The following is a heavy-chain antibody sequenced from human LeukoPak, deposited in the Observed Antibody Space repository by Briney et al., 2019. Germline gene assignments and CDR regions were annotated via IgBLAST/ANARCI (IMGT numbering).Heavy chain of an antibody. J-gene: IGHJ6*03. CDR2: ISGSGGST. CDR1: GFTFSSYA. D-gene: IGHD6-6*01. V-gene: IGHV3-23*01. CDR3: ARDRHVPGLYYYYMDV. Sequence: GGSLRLSCAASGFTFSSYAMSWVRQAPGKGLEWVSAISGSGGSTNYADSVKGRFTISRDNDKNSLYLQMNSLRPEDTAVYFCARDRHVPGLYYYYMDVWGKGTTVTVSS.